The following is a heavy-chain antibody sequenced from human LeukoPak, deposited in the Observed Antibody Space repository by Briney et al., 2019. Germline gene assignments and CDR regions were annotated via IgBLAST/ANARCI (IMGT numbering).Heavy chain of an antibody. CDR1: GFTFSSYG. CDR3: AISFGVVHDAFDI. CDR2: IRYDGSNK. D-gene: IGHD3-3*01. V-gene: IGHV3-30*02. J-gene: IGHJ3*02. Sequence: GGSLRLSCAASGFTFSSYGMHWVRQAPGKGLEWVAFIRYDGSNKYYADSVKGRFTISRDNSKNTLYLQMNSLRAEDTAVYYCAISFGVVHDAFDIWGQGTMVTVSS.